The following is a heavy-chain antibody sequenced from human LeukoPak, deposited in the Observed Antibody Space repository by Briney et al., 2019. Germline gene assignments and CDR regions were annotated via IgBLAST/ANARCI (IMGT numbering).Heavy chain of an antibody. Sequence: GGSLRLSCVASGFTFSTYSMHWVRQAPGKGLEYVSAISSDGGTTYYVDSVKGRFTISRDNSKNTLYLQMGSLRVEDMAVYYCARGRAYSRDWFGFWGQGTLVTVSS. CDR1: GFTFSTYS. V-gene: IGHV3-64*02. CDR3: ARGRAYSRDWFGF. J-gene: IGHJ5*01. D-gene: IGHD5-18*01. CDR2: ISSDGGTT.